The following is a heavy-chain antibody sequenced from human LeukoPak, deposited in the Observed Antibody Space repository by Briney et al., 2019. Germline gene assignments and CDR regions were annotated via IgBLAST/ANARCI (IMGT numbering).Heavy chain of an antibody. CDR2: IHTSGDT. D-gene: IGHD4-17*01. V-gene: IGHV3-53*01. J-gene: IGHJ5*02. CDR1: GLTGSHNY. Sequence: HSGGSLRLSCAASGLTGSHNYVSWVRQAPGKGLEWVSAIHTSGDTCYADSVKGRFTISRDTSKNTLYLQINSLRVEDTAVYYCIVFGDSNHWGQGTQVTVSS. CDR3: IVFGDSNH.